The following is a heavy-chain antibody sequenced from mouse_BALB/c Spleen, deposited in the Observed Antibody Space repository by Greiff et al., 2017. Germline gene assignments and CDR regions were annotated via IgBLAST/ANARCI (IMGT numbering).Heavy chain of an antibody. CDR1: GYTFTSYW. V-gene: IGHV1-69*02. D-gene: IGHD2-14*01. CDR2: IYPSDSYT. CDR3: TRKDYRYEAFAY. Sequence: QVQLQQSGAELVRPGASVKLSCKASGYTFTSYWINWVKQRPGQGLEWIGNIYPSDSYTNYNQKFKDKATLTVDKSSSTAYMQLSSPTSEDSAVYYCTRKDYRYEAFAYWGQGTLVTVSA. J-gene: IGHJ3*01.